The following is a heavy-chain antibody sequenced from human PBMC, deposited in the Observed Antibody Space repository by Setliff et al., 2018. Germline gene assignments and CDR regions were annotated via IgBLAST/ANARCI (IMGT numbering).Heavy chain of an antibody. CDR2: IYHSGST. CDR3: ARGKVLYDYVWGSYRYEDYYYGMDV. J-gene: IGHJ6*02. CDR1: GYSISSGYY. V-gene: IGHV4-38-2*01. Sequence: KPSETLSLTCAVSGYSISSGYYWGWIRQPPGKGLEWIGSIYHSGSTNYNPSLKSPVTISVDTSKNQFSLKLSSVTAADTAVYYCARGKVLYDYVWGSYRYEDYYYGMDVWGQGTTVTVSS. D-gene: IGHD3-16*02.